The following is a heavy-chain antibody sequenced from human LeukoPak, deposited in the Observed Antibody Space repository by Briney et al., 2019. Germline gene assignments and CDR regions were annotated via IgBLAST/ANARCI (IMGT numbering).Heavy chain of an antibody. CDR1: GGSISSYY. CDR3: ARDADIAAAGDDAFDI. V-gene: IGHV4-4*07. D-gene: IGHD6-13*01. CDR2: IYTSGST. J-gene: IGHJ3*02. Sequence: SETLSLTCTVSGGSISSYYWSWIRQPAGKGLGWIGRIYTSGSTNYNPSLKSRVTMSVDTSKSQFSLKLSSVTAADTAVYYCARDADIAAAGDDAFDIWGQGTMVTVSS.